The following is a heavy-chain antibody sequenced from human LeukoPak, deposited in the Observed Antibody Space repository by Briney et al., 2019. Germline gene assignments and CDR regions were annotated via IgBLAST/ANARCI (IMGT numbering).Heavy chain of an antibody. D-gene: IGHD6-19*01. CDR3: ARDGDSSGWSSFDY. CDR2: IYTSGST. J-gene: IGHJ4*02. Sequence: PSETLSLTCAVYGGSFSGYYWSWIRQPAGKGLEWIGRIYTSGSTNYNPSLKSRVTMSVDTSKNQFSLKLSSVTAADTAVYYCARDGDSSGWSSFDYWGQGTLVTVSS. V-gene: IGHV4-4*07. CDR1: GGSFSGYY.